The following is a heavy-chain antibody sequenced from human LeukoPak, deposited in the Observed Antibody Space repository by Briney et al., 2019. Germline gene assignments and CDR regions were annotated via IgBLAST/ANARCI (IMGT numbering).Heavy chain of an antibody. Sequence: GESLKISCQGSGDTFATYWIAWVRQMPGKGLELMGSIFPFDSDTRYSPSFQGQVTFSADKSINTAFLQWSSLKASDTAMYSCARRYGSPNTYYFDYWGQGTLVTVSS. V-gene: IGHV5-51*01. CDR1: GDTFATYW. D-gene: IGHD3-10*01. CDR3: ARRYGSPNTYYFDY. CDR2: IFPFDSDT. J-gene: IGHJ4*02.